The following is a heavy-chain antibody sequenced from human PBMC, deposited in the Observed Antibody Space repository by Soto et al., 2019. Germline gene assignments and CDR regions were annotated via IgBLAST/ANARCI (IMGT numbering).Heavy chain of an antibody. D-gene: IGHD1-20*01. CDR1: GFTFSSYA. J-gene: IGHJ4*02. CDR3: AKGNWRWLQPQYYFDS. Sequence: EVQLLESGGGLVQPGGSLRLSCAASGFTFSSYAMSWVRQAPGKGLEWVSTLSGSGGSTYYADSLKGRFTISRDNSKNTLYLQMNSLRAEDTALYYCAKGNWRWLQPQYYFDSWGQGTLVTVSS. CDR2: LSGSGGST. V-gene: IGHV3-23*01.